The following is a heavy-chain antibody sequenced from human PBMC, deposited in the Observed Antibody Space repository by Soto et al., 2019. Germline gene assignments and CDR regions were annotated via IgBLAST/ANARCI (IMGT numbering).Heavy chain of an antibody. Sequence: GGSLRLSCAASGFTVSSNYMSWVRQAPGKGLEWVSVIYSGGSTYYADSVKGRFTISRDNSKNTLYLQMNSLRAEDTAVYYCARSPPDYGDYVDYWGQGTLVTVSS. CDR1: GFTVSSNY. D-gene: IGHD4-17*01. J-gene: IGHJ4*02. CDR2: IYSGGST. V-gene: IGHV3-66*01. CDR3: ARSPPDYGDYVDY.